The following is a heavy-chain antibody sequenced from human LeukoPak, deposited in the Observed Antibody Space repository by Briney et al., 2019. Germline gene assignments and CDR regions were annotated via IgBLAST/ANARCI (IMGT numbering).Heavy chain of an antibody. D-gene: IGHD2-15*01. J-gene: IGHJ4*02. CDR2: ISGSGGST. Sequence: GGSLRLSCAASGFTFSSYAMRWVRQAPGKGLEWVSAISGSGGSTYYADSVKGRFTISRDNSKNTLYLQMNSLRAEDTTVYYCAKGDDIVVVVAALDYWGQGTLVTVSS. CDR3: AKGDDIVVVVAALDY. V-gene: IGHV3-23*01. CDR1: GFTFSSYA.